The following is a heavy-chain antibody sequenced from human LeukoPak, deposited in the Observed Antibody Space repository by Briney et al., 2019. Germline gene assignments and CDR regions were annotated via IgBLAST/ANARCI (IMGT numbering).Heavy chain of an antibody. J-gene: IGHJ4*02. CDR1: GFSVSSNY. CDR2: IYSGGSI. Sequence: GGSLRLSCAASGFSVSSNYMSWVRQAPGKGLEWVSVIYSGGSIYYADSVKGRFTSSRDNSKNTMYLQMNSLKAEDTAVYYCARDSQKGLWGQGTLVTVSS. V-gene: IGHV3-66*01. CDR3: ARDSQKGL.